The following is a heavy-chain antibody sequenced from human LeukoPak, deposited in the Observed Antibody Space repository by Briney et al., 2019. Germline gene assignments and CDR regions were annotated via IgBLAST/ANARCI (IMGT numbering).Heavy chain of an antibody. V-gene: IGHV1-3*01. J-gene: IGHJ3*02. CDR1: GYTFTSYA. D-gene: IGHD6-13*01. Sequence: ASVKVSCKASGYTFTSYAMHWVRQAPGQRLEWMGWINAGNGNTKYSQKLQGRVTMTTDTSTSTAYMELRSLRSDDTALYYCATTLPGIAAAGDDAFDIWGQGTMVTVSS. CDR2: INAGNGNT. CDR3: ATTLPGIAAAGDDAFDI.